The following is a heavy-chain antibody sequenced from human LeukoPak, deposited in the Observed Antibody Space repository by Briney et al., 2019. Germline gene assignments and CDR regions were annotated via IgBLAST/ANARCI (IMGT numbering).Heavy chain of an antibody. CDR2: ITNTGTST. D-gene: IGHD3-22*01. V-gene: IGHV3-11*04. J-gene: IGHJ4*02. CDR3: ARDPYYYDS. Sequence: PGGSLRLSCAASGFIFSDHYMSWIRQAPGKGPEWVSYITNTGTSTDYADSVKGRFTISRDNAKNSLYLQMNTLRAEDTAVYYCARDPYYYDSWGQGTLVTVSS. CDR1: GFIFSDHY.